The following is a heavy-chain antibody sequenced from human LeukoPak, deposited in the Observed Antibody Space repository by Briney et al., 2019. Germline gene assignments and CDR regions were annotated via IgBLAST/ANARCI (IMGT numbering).Heavy chain of an antibody. CDR1: GFTFSSYG. CDR2: IRYDGSNK. V-gene: IGHV3-30*02. CDR3: AKVWDCSSTSCSFDY. Sequence: PGGSLRLSCAASGFTFSSYGIHWVRQAPGKGLEWVAFIRYDGSNKYYADSVKGRFTISRDNSKNTLYLQMNSLRAEDTAVYYCAKVWDCSSTSCSFDYWGQGTLVTVSS. J-gene: IGHJ4*02. D-gene: IGHD2-2*01.